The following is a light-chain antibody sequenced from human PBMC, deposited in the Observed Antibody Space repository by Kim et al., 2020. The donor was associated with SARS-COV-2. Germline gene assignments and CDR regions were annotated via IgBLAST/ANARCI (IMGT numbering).Light chain of an antibody. J-gene: IGLJ2*01. CDR3: QAWDSSTVV. CDR1: KLGDKY. Sequence: VSPEQTASITCSGDKLGDKYACWYQQKPGQSPVLVIYQDSKRPSGIPERFSGSDSGNTATLTISGTQAMDEADYYCQAWDSSTVVFGGGTQLTVL. V-gene: IGLV3-1*01. CDR2: QDS.